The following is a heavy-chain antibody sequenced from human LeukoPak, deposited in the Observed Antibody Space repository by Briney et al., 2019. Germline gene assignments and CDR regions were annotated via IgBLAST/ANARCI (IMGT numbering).Heavy chain of an antibody. D-gene: IGHD5-18*01. J-gene: IGHJ4*02. CDR2: ISGSGGST. Sequence: QPGGSLRLSCGASGFTFSRYAMRWVPQSPGKGLEGVSAISGSGGSTYYAASVKGRFTISRDNYKNTLYLQMNSLRAEDTAVYYCAKVKHTAIDRYYFDYWGQGTLVTVSS. V-gene: IGHV3-23*01. CDR1: GFTFSRYA. CDR3: AKVKHTAIDRYYFDY.